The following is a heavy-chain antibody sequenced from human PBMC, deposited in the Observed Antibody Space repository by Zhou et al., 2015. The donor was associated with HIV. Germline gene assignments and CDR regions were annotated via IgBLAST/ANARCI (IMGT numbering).Heavy chain of an antibody. CDR1: GGSFSNFG. V-gene: IGHV1-69*01. Sequence: QVQLVQSGAEVKKPGSSAKVSCKASGGSFSNFGINWVRQAPGQGLEWMGAIVPILGTTNYAQKFQGRVTLTADESTSTAFMELTSLRSEDTALYYCARDRRDGYNPLDYWAREPWSPSPQ. CDR3: ARDRRDGYNPLDY. J-gene: IGHJ4*02. D-gene: IGHD5-24*01. CDR2: IVPILGTT.